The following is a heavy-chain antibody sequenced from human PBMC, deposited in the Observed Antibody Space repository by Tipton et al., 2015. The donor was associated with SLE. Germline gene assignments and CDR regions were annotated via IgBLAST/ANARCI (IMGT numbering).Heavy chain of an antibody. V-gene: IGHV4-38-2*01. Sequence: PGLVKPSETLSLTCAVSGYSISIDYYWGWIRQPPGKGLEWIGYIYYSGSTNYNPSLKSRVTISVDTSKNQFSLKLSSVTAADTAVYYCASRGYCSGGSCRRGSWFDPWGQGTLVTVSS. D-gene: IGHD2-15*01. J-gene: IGHJ5*02. CDR1: GYSISIDYY. CDR3: ASRGYCSGGSCRRGSWFDP. CDR2: IYYSGST.